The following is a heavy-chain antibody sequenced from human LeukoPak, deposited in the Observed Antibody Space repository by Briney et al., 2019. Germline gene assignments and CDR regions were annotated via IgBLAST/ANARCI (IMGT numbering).Heavy chain of an antibody. CDR2: IYRSGIT. CDR1: GYSISDGYY. CDR3: TRDRNGGDYYYMDV. D-gene: IGHD2-8*01. V-gene: IGHV4-38-2*02. Sequence: PETLSLTCSVSGYSISDGYYWGWSRQPPGKGLEWIGIIYRSGITYYNPSLESRVTISVDTSKNQFSLKLRSVTAADTAVYYCTRDRNGGDYYYMDVWGKGTTVTVSS. J-gene: IGHJ6*03.